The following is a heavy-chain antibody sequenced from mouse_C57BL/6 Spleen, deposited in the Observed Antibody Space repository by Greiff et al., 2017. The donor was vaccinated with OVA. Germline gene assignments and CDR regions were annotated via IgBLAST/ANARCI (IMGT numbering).Heavy chain of an antibody. CDR3: ARHVNGGAMDY. Sequence: VQLQQSGPELVKPGASVKISCKASGYTFTDYYMNWVKQSHGKSLEWIGDINPNNGGTSYNQKFKGKATLTVAKSSSTAYMELRSLTSEDSAVYYCARHVNGGAMDYWGQGTSVTVSS. J-gene: IGHJ4*01. CDR1: GYTFTDYY. CDR2: INPNNGGT. V-gene: IGHV1-26*01.